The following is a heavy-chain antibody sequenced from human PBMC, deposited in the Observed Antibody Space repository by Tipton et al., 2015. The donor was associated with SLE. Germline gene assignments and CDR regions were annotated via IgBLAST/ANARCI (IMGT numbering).Heavy chain of an antibody. V-gene: IGHV4-59*01. CDR3: ARESGYTSPSPFDI. CDR2: IYYSGST. D-gene: IGHD2-2*02. CDR1: GGSISSYY. Sequence: LRLSCTVSGGSISSYYWSWIRQPPGKGLERIGYIYYSGSTNYNPSLKSRVTISVDTSKNQFSLKLSSVTAADTAVYYCARESGYTSPSPFDIWGQGTMVTVSS. J-gene: IGHJ3*02.